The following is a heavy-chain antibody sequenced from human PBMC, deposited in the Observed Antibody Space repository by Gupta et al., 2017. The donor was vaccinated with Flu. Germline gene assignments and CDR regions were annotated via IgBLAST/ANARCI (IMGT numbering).Heavy chain of an antibody. CDR3: ARGEDSVSASVRYDY. CDR1: GFTFSAHY. J-gene: IGHJ4*02. D-gene: IGHD2-15*01. Sequence: EVQLVECGGGLVKRGGSLCLSCAVSGFTFSAHYMDWVRQAPGKGLEWVGRIRHKASGYTTEYAAPVKGRFTISRDESKNSLYLQMNSLKTEDTAEYYCARGEDSVSASVRYDYWGQGALVTVSS. V-gene: IGHV3-72*01. CDR2: IRHKASGYTT.